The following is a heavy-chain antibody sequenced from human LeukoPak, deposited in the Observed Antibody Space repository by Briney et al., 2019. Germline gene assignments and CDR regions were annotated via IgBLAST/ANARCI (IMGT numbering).Heavy chain of an antibody. V-gene: IGHV3-30*02. J-gene: IGHJ4*02. Sequence: GGSLRLSCEASGFTFSGSVMHWVRQAPGGGLQWVALIRYDGSNEDYADSVKGRFTVSRDNSKNTLYLQMNSLRAEDTAVYYCARRKGDYTWPIYYFDYWGQGTLVTVSS. CDR3: ARRKGDYTWPIYYFDY. D-gene: IGHD4-17*01. CDR1: GFTFSGSV. CDR2: IRYDGSNE.